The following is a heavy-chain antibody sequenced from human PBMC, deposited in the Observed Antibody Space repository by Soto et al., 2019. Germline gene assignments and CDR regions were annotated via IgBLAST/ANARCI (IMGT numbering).Heavy chain of an antibody. CDR1: GFTFSSYD. CDR3: TRDGSDAFDI. Sequence: GGSLRLSCAASGFTFSSYDMHWVRQATGKCLEWVSAIGTAGDTYYPGSVKARFTISRENAKNSLYLLMNSLRAGDTAVYYCTRDGSDAFDIWGQGIMVTVSS. J-gene: IGHJ3*02. V-gene: IGHV3-13*01. CDR2: IGTAGDT.